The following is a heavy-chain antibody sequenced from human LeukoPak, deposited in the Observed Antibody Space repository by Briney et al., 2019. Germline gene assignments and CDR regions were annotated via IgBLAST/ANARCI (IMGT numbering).Heavy chain of an antibody. J-gene: IGHJ4*02. CDR1: GFTFSSYN. Sequence: GGSLRLSCAASGFTFSSYNMNWVRQAPGKGLEWVSYISSSSSNIYYADSVKGRFTISRDNAKNSLYPQMNSLRDEDTAVYYCAREYSSSSGSVSDYWGQGTLVTVSS. V-gene: IGHV3-48*02. CDR2: ISSSSSNI. CDR3: AREYSSSSGSVSDY. D-gene: IGHD6-6*01.